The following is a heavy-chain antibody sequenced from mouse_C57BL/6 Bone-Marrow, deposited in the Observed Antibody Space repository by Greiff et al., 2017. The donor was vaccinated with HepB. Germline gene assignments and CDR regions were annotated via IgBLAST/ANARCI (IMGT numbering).Heavy chain of an antibody. CDR1: GYAFSSSW. CDR3: ASDDGYHGGFAY. D-gene: IGHD2-3*01. V-gene: IGHV1-82*01. Sequence: QVQLQQSGPELVKPGASVKISCKASGYAFSSSWMNWVKQRHGKGLEWIGRIYPGDGDTNYNGKFKGKATLTADKSSSTAYMQLSSLTSEDSAVYFCASDDGYHGGFAYWGQGTLVTVSA. CDR2: IYPGDGDT. J-gene: IGHJ3*01.